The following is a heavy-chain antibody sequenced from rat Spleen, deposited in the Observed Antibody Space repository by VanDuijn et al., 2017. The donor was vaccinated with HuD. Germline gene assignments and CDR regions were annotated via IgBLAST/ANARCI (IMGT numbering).Heavy chain of an antibody. Sequence: QVQLKESGPGLVQPSQTLSLTCTVSGLSLTSNSVSWIRQPPGKGLVWMGTIWGGGSTNYHSAVQSRLSISRDTSQSQVFLKMNSLQPEDTGTYYCARQTGSFDYWGQGVMVTVSS. CDR1: GLSLTSNS. CDR3: ARQTGSFDY. CDR2: IWGGGST. J-gene: IGHJ2*01. V-gene: IGHV2-72*01. D-gene: IGHD5-1*01.